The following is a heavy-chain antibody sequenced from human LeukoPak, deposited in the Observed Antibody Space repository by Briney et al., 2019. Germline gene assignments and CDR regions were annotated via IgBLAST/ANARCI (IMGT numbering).Heavy chain of an antibody. Sequence: GASLQISCQGSGYSFPNYWIGWVRQLSGKGLEWMGIIYPLDSDTRYSPSFQGQVTISADTSISTAYLPWSSLKASDTAMYYCASAFRDSSGYPENDAFDTWGQGTMVTVSS. CDR2: IYPLDSDT. J-gene: IGHJ3*02. CDR1: GYSFPNYW. D-gene: IGHD3-22*01. V-gene: IGHV5-51*01. CDR3: ASAFRDSSGYPENDAFDT.